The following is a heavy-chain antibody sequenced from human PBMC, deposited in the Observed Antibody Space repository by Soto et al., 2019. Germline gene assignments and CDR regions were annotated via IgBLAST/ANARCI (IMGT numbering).Heavy chain of an antibody. V-gene: IGHV3-53*01. D-gene: IGHD2-15*01. CDR2: MYSTGFT. CDR3: ARDHGCRTIGG. Sequence: EVPLVESGGGLIQPGGSLRLSCAASGVTVSNNYMSWVRQPPGKGLEWVSVMYSTGFTSYADSVKGRFTNSRDNSKNTVYLQMNSLRVEDTAVYYCARDHGCRTIGGWGQGTLVTVSS. J-gene: IGHJ4*02. CDR1: GVTVSNNY.